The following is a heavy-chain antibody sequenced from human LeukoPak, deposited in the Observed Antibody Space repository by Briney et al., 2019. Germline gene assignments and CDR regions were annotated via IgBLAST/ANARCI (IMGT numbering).Heavy chain of an antibody. J-gene: IGHJ4*02. V-gene: IGHV1-2*06. Sequence: ASVKVSCKASGYTFTSYAMHWVRQAPGQGLEWVGRINPNNGGTSYAQKFQGRVTLTRDTSITTAYIELTSLGSDDTAVYYCALIPGGGTSMVFFDNWGQGTLVTVSS. CDR2: INPNNGGT. CDR1: GYTFTSYA. CDR3: ALIPGGGTSMVFFDN. D-gene: IGHD3/OR15-3a*01.